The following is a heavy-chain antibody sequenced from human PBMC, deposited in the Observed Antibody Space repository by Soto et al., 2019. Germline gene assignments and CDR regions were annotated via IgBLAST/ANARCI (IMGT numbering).Heavy chain of an antibody. CDR2: ISYDGSNK. CDR1: GFTFSSYA. CDR3: ARVYYDYVWGSYRYTAAFDY. J-gene: IGHJ4*02. D-gene: IGHD3-16*02. Sequence: GGSLRLSCAASGFTFSSYAMHWVRQAPGKGLEWVAVISYDGSNKYYADSVKGRFTISRDNSKNTLYLQMNGLRAEDTAVYYCARVYYDYVWGSYRYTAAFDYWGQGTLVTVSS. V-gene: IGHV3-30-3*01.